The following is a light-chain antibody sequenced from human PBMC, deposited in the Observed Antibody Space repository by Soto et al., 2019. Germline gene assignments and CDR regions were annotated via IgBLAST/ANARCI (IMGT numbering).Light chain of an antibody. CDR3: QQYNNYPRT. CDR1: QSFSTW. Sequence: DIQMTQSPSTLSASVGDRVTITCLASQSFSTWLAWYQQKPGKAPKLLIYKASSLESGVPSRFSGSGSGTEFTLTISSLQPDDFATYYCQQYNNYPRTFGGGTKVEIK. CDR2: KAS. V-gene: IGKV1-5*03. J-gene: IGKJ4*01.